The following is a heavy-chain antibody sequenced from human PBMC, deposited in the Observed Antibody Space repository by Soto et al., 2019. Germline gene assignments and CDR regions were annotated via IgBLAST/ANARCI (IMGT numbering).Heavy chain of an antibody. V-gene: IGHV4-31*02. Sequence: QVQLQESGPGRVKPSQTISLSCTVSGGSVTSGGYYWAWIRQPPGKGLECIGYIYHTGDTYYNPSLPRRVSISHSPSKNHSSLTLTAVTAADTASSFWAIGRTTGAFSSWFDPWGQGTQVTVPS. CDR3: AIGRTTGAFSSWFDP. CDR2: IYHTGDT. J-gene: IGHJ5*02. CDR1: GGSVTSGGYY. D-gene: IGHD1-1*01.